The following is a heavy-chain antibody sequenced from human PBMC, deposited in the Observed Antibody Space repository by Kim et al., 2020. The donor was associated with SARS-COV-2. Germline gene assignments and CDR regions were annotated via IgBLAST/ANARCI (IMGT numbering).Heavy chain of an antibody. CDR2: IYYSGST. J-gene: IGHJ4*02. D-gene: IGHD3-22*01. CDR1: GGSISSGGYY. Sequence: SETLSLTCTVSGGSISSGGYYWSWIRQHPGKGLEWIGYIYYSGSTYYNPSLKSRVTISVDMSKNQFSLKLSSVTAADTAVYYCARARITMIVVVSTFDYWGQGTLVTVSS. CDR3: ARARITMIVVVSTFDY. V-gene: IGHV4-31*03.